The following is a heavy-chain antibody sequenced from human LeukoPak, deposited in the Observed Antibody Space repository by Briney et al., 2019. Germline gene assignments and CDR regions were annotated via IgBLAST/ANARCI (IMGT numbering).Heavy chain of an antibody. D-gene: IGHD2-2*01. CDR3: ARYCTTTSCYLSLSFDS. V-gene: IGHV3-7*01. J-gene: IGHJ4*02. CDR2: IKQDQSEK. CDR1: GFTFSSHW. Sequence: GGSLRLSCAASGFTFSSHWMSWVRQTPGKGLEWVASIKQDQSEKYYVASAKGRFTISRDNAKNSLYLQMNSLRAEDTAVYYCARYCTTTSCYLSLSFDSWGQGTLVTVSS.